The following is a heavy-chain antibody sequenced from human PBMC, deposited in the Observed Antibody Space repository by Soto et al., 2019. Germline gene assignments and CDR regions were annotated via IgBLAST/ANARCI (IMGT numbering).Heavy chain of an antibody. CDR1: GFTFSSYA. J-gene: IGHJ4*02. CDR2: ISSNGGST. V-gene: IGHV3-64*02. D-gene: IGHD5-12*01. Sequence: EVQLVESGEGLVQPGGSLRLSCAASGFTFSSYAMHWVRQAPGKGLEYVSAISSNGGSTYYADSVKGRFTISRDNSKNTLYLQMGSLRAEDMAVYYCARVSGYGYTDYWGQGTLVTVSS. CDR3: ARVSGYGYTDY.